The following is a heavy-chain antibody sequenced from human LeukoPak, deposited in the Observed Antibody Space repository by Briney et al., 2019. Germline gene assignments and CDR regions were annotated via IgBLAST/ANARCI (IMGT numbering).Heavy chain of an antibody. D-gene: IGHD5/OR15-5a*01. Sequence: ASVKVSCKVSGYTLTELSMHWVRQAPGKGLEWMGGFDPEDGETIYAQKFQGRVTMTEDTSTDTAYMELSSLRSEDTAVYYCATAHQIVLRVIPAFDYWGQGTLVTVSS. J-gene: IGHJ4*02. CDR3: ATAHQIVLRVIPAFDY. CDR2: FDPEDGET. V-gene: IGHV1-24*01. CDR1: GYTLTELS.